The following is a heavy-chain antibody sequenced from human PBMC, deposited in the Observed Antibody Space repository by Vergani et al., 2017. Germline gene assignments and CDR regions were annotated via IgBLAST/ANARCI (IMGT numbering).Heavy chain of an antibody. Sequence: QVQLQESGPGLVKPLQTLSLTCTVSGGSISSGSYYWSWTRQPAGKGLEWIGRIYTSGSTNYNPSLKSRGTISVDTSENQFSLKLSSVPAADTAVYYCARDRKYQLLKYYYYYGMDVWGQGTTVTVSS. CDR3: ARDRKYQLLKYYYYYGMDV. D-gene: IGHD2-2*01. V-gene: IGHV4-61*02. CDR1: GGSISSGSYY. J-gene: IGHJ6*02. CDR2: IYTSGST.